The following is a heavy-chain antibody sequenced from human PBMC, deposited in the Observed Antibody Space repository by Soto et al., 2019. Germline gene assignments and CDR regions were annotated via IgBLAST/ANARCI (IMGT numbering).Heavy chain of an antibody. CDR1: GGSFSGNY. CDR3: GRGRGGGGAS. V-gene: IGHV4-34*01. J-gene: IGHJ5*02. D-gene: IGHD3-16*01. CDR2: ITPSGST. Sequence: QVQLQQWGAGLLKPSETLSLTCGVYGGSFSGNYWSWIRQPPGEGLEWIGEITPSGSTNYSPSLKSPATISAAISKTGFPRNLPSVTAAAPRVYYGGRGRGGGGASWGRGTLVTVSS.